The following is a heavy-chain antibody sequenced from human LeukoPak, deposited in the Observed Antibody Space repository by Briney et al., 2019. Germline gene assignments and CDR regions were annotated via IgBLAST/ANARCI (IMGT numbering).Heavy chain of an antibody. CDR1: GFTFSSYG. CDR2: IRYDGSNK. V-gene: IGHV3-30*02. D-gene: IGHD2-2*01. J-gene: IGHJ4*02. Sequence: PGGSLRLSCAVSGFTFSSYGMHWVRQAPGKGLEWVAFIRYDGSNKYYADSVKGRFTISRDNSKNTLYLQMNSLRAEDTAVYYCAKLPAKVVPAARDYWGQGTLVTVSS. CDR3: AKLPAKVVPAARDY.